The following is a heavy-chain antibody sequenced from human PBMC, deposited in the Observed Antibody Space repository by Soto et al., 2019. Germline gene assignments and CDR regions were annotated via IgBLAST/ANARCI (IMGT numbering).Heavy chain of an antibody. CDR2: IGAADDP. V-gene: IGHV3-13*05. CDR3: ARGSGSLYYFNY. D-gene: IGHD1-26*01. CDR1: GFTFSAYD. J-gene: IGHJ4*02. Sequence: GGSLRLSCAASGFTFSAYDMHWVRQTTGKGLEWVSAIGAADDPYYLGSVKGRFTISRENAKNSLYLQMNSLRAEDTAIYYCARGSGSLYYFNYWGLGTLVTVSS.